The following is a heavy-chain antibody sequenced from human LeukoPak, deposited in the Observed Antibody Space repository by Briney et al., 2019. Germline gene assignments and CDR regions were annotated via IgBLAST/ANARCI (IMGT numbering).Heavy chain of an antibody. CDR3: ARDQGTVIVPTAIGWFDP. V-gene: IGHV4-59*12. CDR2: IYYSGST. Sequence: SETLSLTCTVSGGSISSYYWSWIRQPPGKGLEWIGYIYYSGSTNYNPSLKSRVTISVDTSKNQFSLKLSSVTAADTAVYYCARDQGTVIVPTAIGWFDPWGQGTLVTVSS. J-gene: IGHJ5*02. D-gene: IGHD2-2*02. CDR1: GGSISSYY.